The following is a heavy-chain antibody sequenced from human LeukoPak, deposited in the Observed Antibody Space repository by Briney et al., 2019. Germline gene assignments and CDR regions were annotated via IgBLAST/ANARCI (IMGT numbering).Heavy chain of an antibody. Sequence: PGGSLRLSCAASGFTFSSYSMNWVRQAPGKGLEWVSSISSSSSYIYYADSVKGRFTISRDNAKNSLYLQMNSLRAEDTAVYYCARVPSEAAAGTGYWGQGTLVTVSS. V-gene: IGHV3-21*01. CDR1: GFTFSSYS. CDR2: ISSSSSYI. D-gene: IGHD6-13*01. J-gene: IGHJ4*02. CDR3: ARVPSEAAAGTGY.